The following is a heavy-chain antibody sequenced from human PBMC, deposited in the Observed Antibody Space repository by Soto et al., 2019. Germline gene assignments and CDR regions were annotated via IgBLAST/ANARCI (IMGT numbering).Heavy chain of an antibody. CDR2: INHSGST. V-gene: IGHV4-34*01. J-gene: IGHJ6*03. CDR3: ARGSESIPAPEAG. D-gene: IGHD6-6*01. CDR1: GGSFSGYY. Sequence: PSETMSLTCAVYGGSFSGYYWSWIRQPPGKGLEWIGEINHSGSTNYNPSLKSRVTISVDTSKNQFSLKLSSVTAADTAVYYCARGSESIPAPEAGWGKGTTVTVSS.